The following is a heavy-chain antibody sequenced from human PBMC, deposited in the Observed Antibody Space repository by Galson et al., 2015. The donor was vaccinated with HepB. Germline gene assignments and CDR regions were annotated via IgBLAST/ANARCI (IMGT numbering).Heavy chain of an antibody. D-gene: IGHD2-8*01. Sequence: TLSLTCTVSGGSISSGGYYWSWIRQHPGKGLEWIGYIYYSGSTYYNPSLKGRVTISVDTSKNQFSLKLSSVTAADTAVYYCARWPNTAMLYPEVNYFDYWGQGTLVTVSS. V-gene: IGHV4-31*03. CDR1: GGSISSGGYY. J-gene: IGHJ4*02. CDR2: IYYSGST. CDR3: ARWPNTAMLYPEVNYFDY.